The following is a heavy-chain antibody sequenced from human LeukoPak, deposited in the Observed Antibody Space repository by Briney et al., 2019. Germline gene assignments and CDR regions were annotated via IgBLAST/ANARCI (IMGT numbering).Heavy chain of an antibody. CDR1: GFTFSSYA. D-gene: IGHD2/OR15-2a*01. J-gene: IGHJ4*02. CDR3: ARDCCNSAWYSD. V-gene: IGHV3-23*01. CDR2: ISGSGGNT. Sequence: PGGSLRLSCAASGFTFSSYAMSWVRQAPGKGLEWISTISGSGGNTYHADSVKGRFTISRDNSKNTLYLQMNSLRAEDTAVYYCARDCCNSAWYSDWGQGTLVTVSS.